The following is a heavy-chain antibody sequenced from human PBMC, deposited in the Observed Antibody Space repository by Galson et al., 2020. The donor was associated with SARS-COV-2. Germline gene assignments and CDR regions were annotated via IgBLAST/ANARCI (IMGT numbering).Heavy chain of an antibody. V-gene: IGHV3-33*01. CDR3: AREGVWGESSGYSGIDY. CDR2: IWYDGSNK. Sequence: GGSLRLSCAASGFTFSSYGMHWVRQAPGKGLEWVAVIWYDGSNKYYADSVKGRFTISRDNSKNTLYLQMNSLRAEDTAVYYCAREGVWGESSGYSGIDYWGQGTLVTVSS. CDR1: GFTFSSYG. J-gene: IGHJ4*02. D-gene: IGHD3-22*01.